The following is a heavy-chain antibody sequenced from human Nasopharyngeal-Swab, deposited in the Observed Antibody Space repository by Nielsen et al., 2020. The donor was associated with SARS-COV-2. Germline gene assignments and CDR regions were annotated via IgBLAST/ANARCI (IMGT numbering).Heavy chain of an antibody. J-gene: IGHJ5*02. V-gene: IGHV3-11*04. CDR2: ISSSGSTI. CDR3: ARDKVGIAAAGPPNWFDP. Sequence: GESLKISCAASGFTFSDYYMSWIRQAPGKGLEWVSYISSSGSTIYYADSVKGRFTISRDNAKNSLYLQMNSLRAEDTAVYYCARDKVGIAAAGPPNWFDPWGQGTLVTVSS. CDR1: GFTFSDYY. D-gene: IGHD6-13*01.